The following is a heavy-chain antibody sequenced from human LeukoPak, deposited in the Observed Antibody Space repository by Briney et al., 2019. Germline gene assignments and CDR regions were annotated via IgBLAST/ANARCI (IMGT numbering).Heavy chain of an antibody. D-gene: IGHD1-7*01. CDR2: ISAKNGDT. J-gene: IGHJ4*02. V-gene: IGHV1-18*01. CDR1: GYIFSNYS. Sequence: ASVKVSCKASGYIFSNYSISWVRQAPGQGLEWMGWISAKNGDTNYIQKFRGRVTMTTDTSTSTAYMELWSLRSDDTAVYYCARDVPGTTPFDYWGQGTLVTVSS. CDR3: ARDVPGTTPFDY.